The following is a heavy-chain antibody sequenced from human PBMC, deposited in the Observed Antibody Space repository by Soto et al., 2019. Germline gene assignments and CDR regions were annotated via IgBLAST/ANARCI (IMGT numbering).Heavy chain of an antibody. CDR3: ARDFPYYYDSSGEGFDP. V-gene: IGHV6-1*01. CDR2: TYYRSKWYN. CDR1: GDSVSSNSAA. Sequence: PSQTLSLTCAISGDSVSSNSAAWNWIRQSPSRGLEWLGRTYYRSKWYNDYAVSVKSRITINPDTSKNQFSLQLNSVTPEDTAVYYCARDFPYYYDSSGEGFDPWGQGTLVTVSS. J-gene: IGHJ5*02. D-gene: IGHD3-22*01.